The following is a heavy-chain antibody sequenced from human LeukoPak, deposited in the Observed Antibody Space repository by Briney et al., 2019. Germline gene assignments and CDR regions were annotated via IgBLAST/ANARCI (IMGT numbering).Heavy chain of an antibody. J-gene: IGHJ4*02. CDR1: GFTFSSYW. CDR2: INRDGSST. D-gene: IGHD3/OR15-3a*01. Sequence: GGSLRLSSAASGFTFSSYWMHWVRQAPGKGLVWVSGINRDGSSTSYADSVKGRFTISRDNAKNTLSLQMNSLRAEDTAVYYCARENTHYDFRRGYPAPDYWGQGTLVTVSS. V-gene: IGHV3-74*01. CDR3: ARENTHYDFRRGYPAPDY.